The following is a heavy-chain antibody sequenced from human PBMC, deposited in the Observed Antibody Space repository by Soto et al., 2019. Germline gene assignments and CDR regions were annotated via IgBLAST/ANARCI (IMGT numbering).Heavy chain of an antibody. CDR1: GFTFSSYS. Sequence: EVQLVESGGGLVKPGGSLRLSCAASGFTFSSYSMNWVRQAPGKGLEWVSSISSSSSYIYYADSVKGRLTISRDNANNSLNLQMNSLRAEDTAVYYCARGLSSYGMDVWGRGTTVTAS. CDR3: ARGLSSYGMDV. J-gene: IGHJ6*02. D-gene: IGHD2-2*01. CDR2: ISSSSSYI. V-gene: IGHV3-21*01.